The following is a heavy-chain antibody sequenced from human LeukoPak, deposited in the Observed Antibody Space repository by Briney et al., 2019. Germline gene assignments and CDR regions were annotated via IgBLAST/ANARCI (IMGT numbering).Heavy chain of an antibody. Sequence: GGSLRLSCAASGFTYSSYAMSWVRQAPGKGLEWDSGISGSGGGTYYADSVKGRFTISRDNSKNTLYLQMNSLRAEDTAVYYCARGSYMDVWGKGTTVTVSS. CDR3: ARGSYMDV. J-gene: IGHJ6*03. CDR1: GFTYSSYA. V-gene: IGHV3-23*01. CDR2: ISGSGGGT.